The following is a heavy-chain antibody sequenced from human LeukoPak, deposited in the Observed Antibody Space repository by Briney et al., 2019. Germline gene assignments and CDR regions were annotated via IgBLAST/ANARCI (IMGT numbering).Heavy chain of an antibody. CDR1: GFTFSSYA. J-gene: IGHJ4*02. D-gene: IGHD2-2*01. V-gene: IGHV3-30-3*01. CDR3: ARDIGPSIVVVPAAIGY. Sequence: PGGSLRLSCAASGFTFSSYAMHWVRQAPGKGLEWVVVISYDGSNKYYADSVKGRFTISRDNSKNTLYLQMNSLRAEDMAVYYCARDIGPSIVVVPAAIGYWGQGTLVTVSS. CDR2: ISYDGSNK.